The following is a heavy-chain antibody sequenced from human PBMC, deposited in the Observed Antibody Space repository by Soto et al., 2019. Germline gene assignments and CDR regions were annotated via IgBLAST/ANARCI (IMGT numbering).Heavy chain of an antibody. CDR3: ARDRATGFGSVVRRNWLDP. CDR1: GYIFTTSA. CDR2: INTGNGNT. Sequence: QIPLVQSGAEVKKPGASVRVSCMTSGYIFTTSAMHWVRPAPGQRLEWLGWINTGNGNTHYSQNFQGRVTITRDTSAKTAYMELSRLRSEDTAVYYCARDRATGFGSVVRRNWLDPWGQGTLVTVSS. V-gene: IGHV1-3*04. J-gene: IGHJ5*02. D-gene: IGHD2-15*01.